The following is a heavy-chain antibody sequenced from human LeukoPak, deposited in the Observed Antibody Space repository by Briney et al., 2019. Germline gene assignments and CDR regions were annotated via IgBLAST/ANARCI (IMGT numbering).Heavy chain of an antibody. CDR2: IKSKTDGGTT. Sequence: GGSLRLSCAASGFTFSNAWMSWVRQAPGKGLEWVGRIKSKTDGGTTDYAAPVKGRFTISRDDSKNTLYLQMNSLKTEDTAVYYCTTDLGSGYDTESDYWGQGTLVTVSS. V-gene: IGHV3-15*01. CDR1: GFTFSNAW. CDR3: TTDLGSGYDTESDY. J-gene: IGHJ4*02. D-gene: IGHD5-12*01.